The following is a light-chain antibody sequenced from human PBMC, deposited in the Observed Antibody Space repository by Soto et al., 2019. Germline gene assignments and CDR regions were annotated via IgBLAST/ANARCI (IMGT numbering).Light chain of an antibody. CDR3: SSYTSSSTLV. CDR1: SSDVGGYNY. V-gene: IGLV2-14*01. Sequence: QSVLTQPASVSGSPGQSITISCTGTSSDVGGYNYVSWYQQHPGKAPKLMIYDVSNRPSGVSNRFSGSKSGNTASLTISGLQAEDEADYYCSSYTSSSTLVFGTGTKVTVV. CDR2: DVS. J-gene: IGLJ1*01.